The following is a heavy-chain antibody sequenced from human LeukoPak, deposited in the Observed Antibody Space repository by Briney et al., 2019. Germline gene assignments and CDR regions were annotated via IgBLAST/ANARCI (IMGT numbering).Heavy chain of an antibody. V-gene: IGHV4-59*01. CDR2: IYYSGST. CDR3: ARGASYRTKYYGMDV. J-gene: IGHJ6*02. Sequence: SETLSLTCTVSGGSINSDYWSWIRQPPGKGLEWIGYIYYSGSTNYNPSLKSRVTISVDTSKNQFSLKLSSVTAADTAVYYCARGASYRTKYYGMDVWGQGTTVTVSS. CDR1: GGSINSDY. D-gene: IGHD5-18*01.